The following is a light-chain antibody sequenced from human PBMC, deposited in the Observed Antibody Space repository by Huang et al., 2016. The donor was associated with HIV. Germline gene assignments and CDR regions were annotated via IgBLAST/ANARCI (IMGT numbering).Light chain of an antibody. CDR2: EAS. CDR3: QHYKSFPWT. Sequence: DIQMTQSSATLSASVGDRVIITCRASQSIGTWLAWYQQKPGKAPNLLIYEASTGESGVPSRVSGGGSGTEFTLTINSLQPDDFATYYCQHYKSFPWTFGQGTKVEV. CDR1: QSIGTW. V-gene: IGKV1-5*03. J-gene: IGKJ1*01.